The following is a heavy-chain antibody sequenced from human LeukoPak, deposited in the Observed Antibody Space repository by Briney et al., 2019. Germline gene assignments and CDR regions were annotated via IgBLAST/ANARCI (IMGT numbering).Heavy chain of an antibody. V-gene: IGHV4-39*07. CDR2: IYYSGST. CDR1: GGSISSSSYY. Sequence: SETLSLTCTVSGGSISSSSYYWGWIRQPPGKGLEWIGSIYYSGSTYYNPSLKSRVTISVDTSKNQFSLKLSSVTAADTAVYYCARGDSRGYNAFDIWGQGTMVTVSS. CDR3: ARGDSRGYNAFDI. D-gene: IGHD3-22*01. J-gene: IGHJ3*02.